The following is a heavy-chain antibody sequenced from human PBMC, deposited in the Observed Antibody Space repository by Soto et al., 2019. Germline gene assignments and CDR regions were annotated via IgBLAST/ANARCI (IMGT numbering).Heavy chain of an antibody. D-gene: IGHD3-22*01. CDR3: ARDYYDSSGLRRWFDP. Sequence: SETLSLTCAVSGGSISSYYWSWIRQPPGKGLEWIGYIYYSGSTYYNPSLKSRVTISVDTSKNQFSLKLSSVTAADTAVYYCARDYYDSSGLRRWFDPWGQGTLVPVSS. J-gene: IGHJ5*02. CDR1: GGSISSYY. CDR2: IYYSGST. V-gene: IGHV4-59*12.